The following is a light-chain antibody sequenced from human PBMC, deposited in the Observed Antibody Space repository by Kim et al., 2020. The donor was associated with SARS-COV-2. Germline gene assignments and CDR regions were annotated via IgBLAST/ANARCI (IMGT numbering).Light chain of an antibody. Sequence: SPGESAPLSCRASQSVRSSYFAWYQQKPGQAPRLLIYASSSRATGIPDRFSGSGSATDFTLTISRLEPEDFAVYYCQQYASSPWTFGQGTKVDIK. CDR2: ASS. J-gene: IGKJ1*01. CDR1: QSVRSSY. CDR3: QQYASSPWT. V-gene: IGKV3-20*01.